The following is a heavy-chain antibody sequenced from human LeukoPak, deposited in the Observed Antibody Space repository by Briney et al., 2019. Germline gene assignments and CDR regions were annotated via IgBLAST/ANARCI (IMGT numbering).Heavy chain of an antibody. CDR2: IWYDGSNK. V-gene: IGHV3-33*01. CDR3: ASMVRGVIIGPDAFDI. J-gene: IGHJ3*02. D-gene: IGHD3-10*01. CDR1: GFTFSSCG. Sequence: GGSLRLSCAASGFTFSSCGMHWVRQAPGKGLEWVAVIWYDGSNKYYADSVKGRFTISRDNSKNTLYLQMNSLRAEDTAVYYCASMVRGVIIGPDAFDIWGQGTMVTVSS.